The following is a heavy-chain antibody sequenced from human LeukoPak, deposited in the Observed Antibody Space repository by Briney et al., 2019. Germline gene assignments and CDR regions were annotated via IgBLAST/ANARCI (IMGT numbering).Heavy chain of an antibody. CDR1: GGSISSYY. J-gene: IGHJ3*02. D-gene: IGHD6-13*01. Sequence: SETLSLTCTVSGGSISSYYWSWIRQPSGKGLEWIGYIYYSGSTNYNPSLKSRVTISVDTSKNQFSLKLSSVTAADTAVYYCARVGIADAFDIWGQGTMVTVSS. V-gene: IGHV4-59*01. CDR3: ARVGIADAFDI. CDR2: IYYSGST.